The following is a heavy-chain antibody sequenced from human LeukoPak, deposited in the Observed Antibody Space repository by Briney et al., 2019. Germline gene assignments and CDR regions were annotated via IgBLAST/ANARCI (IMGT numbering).Heavy chain of an antibody. CDR3: ARGGSSWDEGFDY. CDR2: IYYSGST. Sequence: PSETLSLTCTVSGGSISSYYWSWIRQPPEKGLEWIGYIYYSGSTNYNPSLKSRVTISVDTSKNQFSLKLSSVTAADTAVYYCARGGSSWDEGFDYWGQGTLVTVSS. V-gene: IGHV4-59*01. J-gene: IGHJ4*02. D-gene: IGHD6-13*01. CDR1: GGSISSYY.